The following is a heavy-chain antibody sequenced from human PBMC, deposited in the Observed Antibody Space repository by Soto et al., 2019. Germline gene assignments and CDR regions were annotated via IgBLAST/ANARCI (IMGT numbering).Heavy chain of an antibody. D-gene: IGHD5-12*01. J-gene: IGHJ4*02. V-gene: IGHV3-23*01. CDR3: ASRWLVEDFFDN. CDR2: ISGSGGST. Sequence: EVQLLESGGGLVQPGGSLRLSCVASGFTFTNNAMTWVRQAPGKGLEWVSGISGSGGSTYYSDSVKGRFTISRDNSTNTLDLQMNSLRAENTTIYYCASRWLVEDFFDNWGQGTLGTVSS. CDR1: GFTFTNNA.